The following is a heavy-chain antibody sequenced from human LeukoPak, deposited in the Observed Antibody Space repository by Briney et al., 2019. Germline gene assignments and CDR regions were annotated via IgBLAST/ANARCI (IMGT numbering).Heavy chain of an antibody. CDR2: ITGSGDSA. Sequence: GGSLRLSFPAPGFTFSSYPMTWARQAPGKGREWASPITGSGDSAYYSDSVKGRFTISRDQSKSTVYLQMTSLRAEDTAVFYCAKGTTDYDASDPLDFWGQGTLVTVSS. CDR1: GFTFSSYP. J-gene: IGHJ4*02. V-gene: IGHV3-23*01. D-gene: IGHD3-16*01. CDR3: AKGTTDYDASDPLDF.